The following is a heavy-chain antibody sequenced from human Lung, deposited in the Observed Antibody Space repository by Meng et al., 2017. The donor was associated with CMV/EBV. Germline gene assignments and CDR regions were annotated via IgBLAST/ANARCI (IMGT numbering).Heavy chain of an antibody. J-gene: IGHJ6*02. Sequence: ASVKVSXKASGYTFTNNYIHWVRQATGQGLEWMGWMNPNSGNTGYAQKFQGRVTMTRNTSISTAYMELSSLRSEDTAVYYCARGLNGGLRFLEWLLRPYYYGMDVWGQGATVTVSS. V-gene: IGHV1-8*01. D-gene: IGHD3-3*01. CDR3: ARGLNGGLRFLEWLLRPYYYGMDV. CDR2: MNPNSGNT. CDR1: GYTFTNNY.